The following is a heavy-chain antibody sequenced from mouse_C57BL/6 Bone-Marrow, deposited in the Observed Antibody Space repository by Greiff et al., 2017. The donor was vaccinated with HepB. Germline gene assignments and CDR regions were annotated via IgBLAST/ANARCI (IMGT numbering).Heavy chain of an antibody. J-gene: IGHJ3*01. V-gene: IGHV1-80*01. CDR2: IYPGDGDT. CDR1: GYAFSSYW. CDR3: ARGAY. Sequence: QVHVKQSGAELVKPGASVKISCKASGYAFSSYWMNWVKQRPGKGLEWIGQIYPGDGDTNYNGKFKDKATLTADKSSSTAYMQRSSLTSEDSAVYFCARGAYWGQGTLVTVSA.